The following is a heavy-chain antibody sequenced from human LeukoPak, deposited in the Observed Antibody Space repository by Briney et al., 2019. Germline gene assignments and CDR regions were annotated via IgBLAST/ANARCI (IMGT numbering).Heavy chain of an antibody. CDR3: AKDGAWEWVAARHFDN. CDR1: GFTFRTYG. D-gene: IGHD2-15*01. V-gene: IGHV3-30*02. CDR2: IRFDGSNK. Sequence: GGSLRLSCAASGFTFRTYGMHWVRQAPGKGLGWVAFIRFDGSNKYYADSVKGRFTISRDNSKNTLYLQMNSLTTDETAVYYCAKDGAWEWVAARHFDNWGQGTLVTVSS. J-gene: IGHJ4*02.